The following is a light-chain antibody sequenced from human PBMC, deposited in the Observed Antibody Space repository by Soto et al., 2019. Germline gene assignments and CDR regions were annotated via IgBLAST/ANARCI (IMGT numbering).Light chain of an antibody. V-gene: IGKV1-5*03. Sequence: DIQMTQSPSTLSASVGDRVTITCRASESISSWLDWYQQKPGTAPQLLIYTASSLDRGVPSVFSGSGSRTEFPLTISSLQHDYFATYYCQQYNTYWTFGQGTTVELK. CDR1: ESISSW. CDR3: QQYNTYWT. CDR2: TAS. J-gene: IGKJ1*01.